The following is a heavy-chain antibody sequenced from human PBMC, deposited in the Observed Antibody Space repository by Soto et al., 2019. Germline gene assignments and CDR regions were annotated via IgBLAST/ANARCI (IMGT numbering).Heavy chain of an antibody. D-gene: IGHD3-9*01. CDR3: ARLGFDFDTLSTYYNVHHYYGVDV. CDR1: GYRFSSYW. J-gene: IGHJ6*02. Sequence: PGQSLKISGKGSGYRFSSYWIASVHQIQGKGLEWMGAIYPGDSDTRYSPSFQGQVTISADKSISTAYLQWSSLKASDTAMYFCARLGFDFDTLSTYYNVHHYYGVDVWGQGTTVTGAS. CDR2: IYPGDSDT. V-gene: IGHV5-51*07.